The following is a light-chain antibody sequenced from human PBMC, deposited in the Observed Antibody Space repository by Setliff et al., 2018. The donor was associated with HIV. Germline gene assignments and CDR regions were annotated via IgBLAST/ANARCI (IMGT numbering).Light chain of an antibody. CDR1: SRDGGGYAY. J-gene: IGLJ2*01. V-gene: IGLV2-14*03. Sequence: QSALTQPASVSGSPGQAVTISCTGTSRDGGGYAYVSWYQQAPGKAPKLLIYDINNRTSGFSDRFSGSRSGNTASLTISGLQAEDEAEYYCSAFTKANTVIFGGGTKATVL. CDR2: DIN. CDR3: SAFTKANTVI.